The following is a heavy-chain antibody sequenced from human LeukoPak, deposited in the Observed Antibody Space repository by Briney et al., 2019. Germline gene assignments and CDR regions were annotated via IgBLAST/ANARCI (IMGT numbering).Heavy chain of an antibody. V-gene: IGHV1-3*01. J-gene: IGHJ6*02. CDR2: INAGNGNT. D-gene: IGHD3-3*01. CDR1: GYTFTGYA. CDR3: ARVLGDDFWSGSNDYYYGMDV. Sequence: GASVKVPCKASGYTFTGYAMHWVRQAPGQRLEWMGWINAGNGNTKYSQKFQGGVTITRDTSASTAYMELSSLRSEDTAVYYCARVLGDDFWSGSNDYYYGMDVWGQGTTVTVSS.